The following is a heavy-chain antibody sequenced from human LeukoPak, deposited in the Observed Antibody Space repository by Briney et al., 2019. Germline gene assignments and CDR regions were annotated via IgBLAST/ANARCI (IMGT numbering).Heavy chain of an antibody. D-gene: IGHD2-2*02. CDR3: ARALGYCSSTSCYTGFDP. V-gene: IGHV1-8*01. CDR1: GYTFTSYD. J-gene: IGHJ5*02. CDR2: MNPNSGNT. Sequence: ASVKVSCKASGYTFTSYDINLVRQATGQGLEWMGWMNPNSGNTGYAQKFQGRVTMTRNTSISTAYMELSSLRSEDTAVYYCARALGYCSSTSCYTGFDPWGQGTLVTVSS.